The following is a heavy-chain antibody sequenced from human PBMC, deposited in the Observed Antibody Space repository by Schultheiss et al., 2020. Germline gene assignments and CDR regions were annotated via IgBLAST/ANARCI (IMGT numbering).Heavy chain of an antibody. CDR1: GYTFTGYY. CDR3: ARDRSHTREQLVRAGGP. D-gene: IGHD6-13*01. J-gene: IGHJ5*02. V-gene: IGHV1-2*02. CDR2: INPNSGGT. Sequence: ASVKVSCKASGYTFTGYYMHWVRQAPGQGLEWMGWINPNSGGTNYAQKFQGRVTMTRDTSISTAYMELSRLRSDDTAVYYCARDRSHTREQLVRAGGPWGQGNLGTVSS.